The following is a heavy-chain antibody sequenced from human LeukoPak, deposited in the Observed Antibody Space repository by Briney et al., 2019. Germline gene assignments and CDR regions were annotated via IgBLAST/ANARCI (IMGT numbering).Heavy chain of an antibody. J-gene: IGHJ4*02. D-gene: IGHD3-10*01. V-gene: IGHV3-33*01. CDR1: GFTFSSYG. Sequence: GGSLRLSCAASGFTFSSYGMHWVRQAPGKGLEWVAVIWYGGSNKYYADSVKGRFTISRDNSKNTLYLQMNSLRAEDTAVYYCATFGSFDYWGQGTLVTVSS. CDR3: ATFGSFDY. CDR2: IWYGGSNK.